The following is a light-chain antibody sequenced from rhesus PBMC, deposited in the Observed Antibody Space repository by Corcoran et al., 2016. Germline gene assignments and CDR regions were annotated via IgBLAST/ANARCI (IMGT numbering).Light chain of an antibody. Sequence: DIVMTQSPDSLAVSLGERVTINCKSSQSLLYSSNNMNYLAWYQQKAGQAPKLLLYWAATRESGVPNRFSGSGSGTDFTLTIRGLQAEDVAVYYCQQYYSTPWTFGQGTKVEIK. J-gene: IGKJ1*01. CDR3: QQYYSTPWT. CDR2: WAA. CDR1: QSLLYSSNNMNY. V-gene: IGKV4-1*01.